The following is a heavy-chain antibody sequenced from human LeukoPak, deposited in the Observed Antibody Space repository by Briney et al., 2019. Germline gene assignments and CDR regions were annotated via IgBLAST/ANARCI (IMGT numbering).Heavy chain of an antibody. J-gene: IGHJ4*02. D-gene: IGHD3-3*01. Sequence: PGRSLRLSCAASGFTFSSYGMHWVRQAPGKGLEWVAVIWYDGSNKYYADSVKGRFTISRDNSKNTLYLQMNSLRAEDTAVYYCAEEAQNYDFWSGYSGWGQGTLVTVSS. V-gene: IGHV3-33*06. CDR1: GFTFSSYG. CDR3: AEEAQNYDFWSGYSG. CDR2: IWYDGSNK.